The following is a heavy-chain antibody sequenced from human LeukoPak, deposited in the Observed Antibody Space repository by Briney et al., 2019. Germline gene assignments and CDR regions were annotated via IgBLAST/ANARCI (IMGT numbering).Heavy chain of an antibody. J-gene: IGHJ4*02. CDR1: GFTFSSYW. V-gene: IGHV3-74*01. CDR2: INSDGSST. Sequence: SGWSLRLSCAASGFTFSSYWMHWVRQAPGKGLVWVSRINSDGSSTSYADSVKGRFTISRDNAKNTLYLQMNSLRAEDTAVYYCVQELLSDRGDYWGQGTLVTVSS. D-gene: IGHD1-26*01. CDR3: VQELLSDRGDY.